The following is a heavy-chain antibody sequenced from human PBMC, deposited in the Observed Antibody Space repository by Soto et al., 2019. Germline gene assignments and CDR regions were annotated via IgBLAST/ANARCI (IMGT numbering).Heavy chain of an antibody. CDR1: GFTFSTYA. D-gene: IGHD1-7*01. J-gene: IGHJ4*02. CDR2: ISANGQGI. CDR3: AKDRNYPRDQFHY. Sequence: PVESLRLSCAASGFTFSTYALSWVRQAPGKGLEWVSAISANGQGIYYADSVRGRFTISRDNSKNTIFLHMDSLRAEDTAVYYCAKDRNYPRDQFHYWGQGTLVTVSS. V-gene: IGHV3-23*01.